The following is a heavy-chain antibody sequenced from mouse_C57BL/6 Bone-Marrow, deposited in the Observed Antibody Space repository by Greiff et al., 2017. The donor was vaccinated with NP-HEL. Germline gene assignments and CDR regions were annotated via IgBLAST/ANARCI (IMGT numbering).Heavy chain of an antibody. CDR3: ARKGKYPWFAY. V-gene: IGHV1-50*01. J-gene: IGHJ3*01. Sequence: VQLQQPGAELVKPGASVKLSCKASGYTFTSYWMQWVKQRPGQGLEWIGEIDPSDSYTNYNQKFKGKATLTVDTSSSTAYMQLSSLTSEDSAVYYCARKGKYPWFAYWGQGTLVTVSA. CDR1: GYTFTSYW. CDR2: IDPSDSYT. D-gene: IGHD2-10*02.